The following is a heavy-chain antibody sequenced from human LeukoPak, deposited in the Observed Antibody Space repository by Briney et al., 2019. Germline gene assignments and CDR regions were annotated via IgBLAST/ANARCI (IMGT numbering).Heavy chain of an antibody. V-gene: IGHV1-69*04. D-gene: IGHD6-6*01. CDR1: GGTFSSYA. Sequence: SVKVSCKASGGTFSSYAISWVRQAPGQGLEWVGRIIPILGIANYAQKFQGRVTITADKSTSTAYMELSSLRSEDTAVYYCAREVIAARDYYYYGMDVWGQGTTVTVSS. J-gene: IGHJ6*02. CDR3: AREVIAARDYYYYGMDV. CDR2: IIPILGIA.